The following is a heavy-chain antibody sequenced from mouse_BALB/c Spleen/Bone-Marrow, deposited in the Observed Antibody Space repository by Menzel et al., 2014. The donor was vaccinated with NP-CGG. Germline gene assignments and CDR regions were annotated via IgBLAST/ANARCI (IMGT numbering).Heavy chain of an antibody. CDR3: ARGLYYDYEFAY. Sequence: QVQPQQSGPGLVRPSQSLSITCTVSGFSLTSYGVHWVRQSPGKGLEWLGVIWSGGGTDYNAAFISRLSISKDNSKSQVFFKMNSLQANDTAIYYCARGLYYDYEFAYWGQGTLVTVSA. V-gene: IGHV2-2*02. CDR1: GFSLTSYG. J-gene: IGHJ3*01. D-gene: IGHD2-4*01. CDR2: IWSGGGT.